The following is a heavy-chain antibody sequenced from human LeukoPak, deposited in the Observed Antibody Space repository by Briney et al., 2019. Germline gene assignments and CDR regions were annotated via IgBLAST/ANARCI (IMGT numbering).Heavy chain of an antibody. CDR1: GYTFTGYY. CDR2: INPNSGGT. Sequence: ASVKVSCKASGYTFTGYYMHWVRQAPGQGLEWMGWINPNSGGTNYAQKFQGRVTMTRDTSISTAYMELSRLRSDDTAVYYCARELLSSSSIGTNWFDPWGQGTLVTVSS. D-gene: IGHD6-6*01. V-gene: IGHV1-2*02. CDR3: ARELLSSSSIGTNWFDP. J-gene: IGHJ5*02.